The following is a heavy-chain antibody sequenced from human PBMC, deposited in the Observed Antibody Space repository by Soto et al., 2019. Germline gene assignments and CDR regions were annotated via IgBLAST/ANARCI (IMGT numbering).Heavy chain of an antibody. Sequence: EVQLVESGGGLVQPGGSLRLSCAVSGITFRSYWMHWIRQAPGKGLVWVSHINSDASIINYADSVKGRFTISRDNARNTLYLQRNSLRVDDTVIYYCASDAAAGLKFWGQGTLVTVSS. J-gene: IGHJ4*02. V-gene: IGHV3-74*01. D-gene: IGHD6-13*01. CDR2: INSDASII. CDR3: ASDAAAGLKF. CDR1: GITFRSYW.